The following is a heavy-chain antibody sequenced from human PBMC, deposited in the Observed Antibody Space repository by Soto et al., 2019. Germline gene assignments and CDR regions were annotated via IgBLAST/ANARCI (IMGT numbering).Heavy chain of an antibody. CDR1: GYSFTHYG. J-gene: IGHJ5*02. Sequence: ASVKVSCKASGYSFTHYGISWVRQAPGQGLEWMGWISAYDGNTKYAESLQDRITLTTEKFADSAYMELKSLSSDDTAMYYCVRDRNYDMMTGYYSNWFDPWGQ. V-gene: IGHV1-18*01. CDR3: VRDRNYDMMTGYYSNWFDP. D-gene: IGHD3-9*01. CDR2: ISAYDGNT.